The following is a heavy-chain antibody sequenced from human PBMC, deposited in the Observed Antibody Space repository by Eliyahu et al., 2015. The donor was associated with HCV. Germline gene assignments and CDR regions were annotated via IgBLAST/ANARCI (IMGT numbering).Heavy chain of an antibody. D-gene: IGHD5-24*01. CDR3: ARRGGDGYNSLYFDL. Sequence: EVQLVQSGAEVKKPGXSXKISGKVSGYXFTSYRIGWXRQMPGKGLEWMGIIDPGDSDARYSPSFQGQVTISADKSISIAYLQWSSLKASDTAIYYCARRGGDGYNSLYFDLWGRGTLVTVSS. CDR1: GYXFTSYR. J-gene: IGHJ2*01. V-gene: IGHV5-51*03. CDR2: IDPGDSDA.